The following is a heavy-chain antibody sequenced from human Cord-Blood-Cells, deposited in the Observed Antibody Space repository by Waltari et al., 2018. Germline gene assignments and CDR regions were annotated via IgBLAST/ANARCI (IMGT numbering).Heavy chain of an antibody. CDR2: IYTSGST. CDR1: GGSLSSYY. V-gene: IGHV4-4*07. D-gene: IGHD3-3*01. J-gene: IGHJ4*02. CDR3: ARERETNYDFWSGYFTSANPDY. Sequence: QVQLQESGPGLVKPSETLSLTCTVSGGSLSSYYWSWIRQPAGKGLEWIGRIYTSGSTNYNPSLKSRVTMSVDTSKNQFSLKLSSVTAADTAVYYCARERETNYDFWSGYFTSANPDYWGQGTLVTVSS.